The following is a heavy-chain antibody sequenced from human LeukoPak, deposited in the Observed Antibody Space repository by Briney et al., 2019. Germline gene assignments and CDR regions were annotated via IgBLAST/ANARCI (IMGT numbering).Heavy chain of an antibody. Sequence: PSETLSLTCAVSGDSISSSYYWGWIRQPPGRGLEWIGSIYHSGSTYYNPSLKSRVTISVDTSKNQFSLKLSSVTAADTAVYYCASPLLGSGSYYNDYWGQGTLVTVSS. V-gene: IGHV4-38-2*01. J-gene: IGHJ4*02. CDR3: ASPLLGSGSYYNDY. D-gene: IGHD3-10*01. CDR1: GDSISSSYY. CDR2: IYHSGST.